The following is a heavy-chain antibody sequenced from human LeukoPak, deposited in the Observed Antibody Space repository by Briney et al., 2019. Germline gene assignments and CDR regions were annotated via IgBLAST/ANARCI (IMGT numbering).Heavy chain of an antibody. J-gene: IGHJ6*03. Sequence: PSETLSLTCAVYGGSFSGYYWSWIRQPPGKALEWIGEINHSGSTNYNPSLKSRVTISVDTSKNQFSLHLSSLTAADTAVYYCARNARGVIVYYNYYYMDVWGEGTTVSVSS. CDR1: GGSFSGYY. CDR3: ARNARGVIVYYNYYYMDV. D-gene: IGHD3-10*01. CDR2: INHSGST. V-gene: IGHV4-34*01.